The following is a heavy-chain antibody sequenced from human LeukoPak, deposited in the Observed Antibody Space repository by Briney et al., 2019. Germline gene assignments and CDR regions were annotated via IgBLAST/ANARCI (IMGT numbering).Heavy chain of an antibody. J-gene: IGHJ4*02. V-gene: IGHV3-30*04. CDR3: ARGVRMAVAGYIDY. CDR1: GFTFSTYA. CDR2: ISYDGPNK. D-gene: IGHD6-19*01. Sequence: PGGSLRLSCAASGFTFSTYAIHWVRQAPGKGLEWVAAISYDGPNKRYADSVKGRFTISRDNSKNTLYLQMNSLRAEDTAVYYCARGVRMAVAGYIDYWGQGTLVTVSS.